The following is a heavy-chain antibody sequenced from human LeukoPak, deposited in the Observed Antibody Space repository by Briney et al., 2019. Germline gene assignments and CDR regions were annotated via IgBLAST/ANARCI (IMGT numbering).Heavy chain of an antibody. CDR1: GGSITSTNY. D-gene: IGHD3-10*01. V-gene: IGHV4-39*01. CDR3: ASTLTYYYASGSYYIDC. Sequence: SGTLSLTCGVSGGSITSTNYWTWVRQPPGKGLEWIGSIFYSGSTYYNPSVKSRVTMSVDTSKNQFSLKLRSVTAADTAVYYCASTLTYYYASGSYYIDCWGQGTLVTVSS. CDR2: IFYSGST. J-gene: IGHJ4*02.